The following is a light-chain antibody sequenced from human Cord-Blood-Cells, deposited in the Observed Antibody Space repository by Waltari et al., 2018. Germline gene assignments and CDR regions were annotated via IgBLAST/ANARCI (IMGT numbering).Light chain of an antibody. V-gene: IGLV2-23*01. CDR2: EGS. J-gene: IGLJ1*01. Sequence: QSALPQPASVSGSPGPSITISCPGASSYVGSYNLVSWSQQHPGKAPKLMIYEGSKRPSGVSNRFSGSKSGNTASLTISGLQAEDEADYYCCSYAGSSTYVFGTGTKVTVL. CDR3: CSYAGSSTYV. CDR1: SSYVGSYNL.